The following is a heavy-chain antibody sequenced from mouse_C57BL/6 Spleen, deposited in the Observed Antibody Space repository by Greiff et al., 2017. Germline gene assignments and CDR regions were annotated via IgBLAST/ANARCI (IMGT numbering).Heavy chain of an antibody. CDR3: TLGTSDY. Sequence: QLQQSGAELVRPGASVKLSCTASGFNIKDDYMHWVKQRPEQGLEWIGWIDPENGDTEYASKFQGKATITADTSSNTAYLQLSSLTSEDTAVYYCTLGTSDYWGQGTTLTVSS. CDR2: IDPENGDT. V-gene: IGHV14-4*01. CDR1: GFNIKDDY. D-gene: IGHD3-1*01. J-gene: IGHJ2*01.